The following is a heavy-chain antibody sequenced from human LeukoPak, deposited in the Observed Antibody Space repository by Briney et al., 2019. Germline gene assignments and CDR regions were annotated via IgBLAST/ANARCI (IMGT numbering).Heavy chain of an antibody. CDR3: ARDGGPTTLFDY. CDR2: IYYSGST. J-gene: IGHJ4*02. CDR1: GGSISSYY. V-gene: IGHV4-59*01. Sequence: SSETLSLTCTVSGGSISSYYWSWIRQPPGKGLEWIGYIYYSGSTNYNPSLKSRVTISVDTSKNQFSLKLSSVTAADTAVYYCARDGGPTTLFDYWGQGTLVTISS. D-gene: IGHD4-11*01.